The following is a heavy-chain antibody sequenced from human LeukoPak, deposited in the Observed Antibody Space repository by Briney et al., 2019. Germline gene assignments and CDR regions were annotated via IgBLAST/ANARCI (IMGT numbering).Heavy chain of an antibody. CDR1: GFTFSDFT. CDR2: IGGSSSSYI. J-gene: IGHJ4*02. CDR3: ARELAGTTVHY. Sequence: GGSLRLSCAGSGFTFSDFTINWVRQAPGKGLEWVSCIGGSSSSYIYYADSVRGRFTISRDNAKNSVYLQMDSLRAEDTAVYYCARELAGTTVHYWGQGTLVTVSS. D-gene: IGHD1-7*01. V-gene: IGHV3-21*01.